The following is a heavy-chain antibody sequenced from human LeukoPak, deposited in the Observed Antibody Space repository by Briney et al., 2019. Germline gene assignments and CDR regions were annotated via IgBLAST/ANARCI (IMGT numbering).Heavy chain of an antibody. CDR3: AAGNYYDSSGYYPYAFDI. V-gene: IGHV1-58*01. Sequence: SVKVSCKASGFIFSRSAVQWVRQARGQRLEWIGWIVVDRGITNYAQKFQERVTMTRDMSTGTAYMELSSLRSEDTAVYYCAAGNYYDSSGYYPYAFDIWGQGTMVTVST. CDR2: IVVDRGIT. J-gene: IGHJ3*02. CDR1: GFIFSRSA. D-gene: IGHD3-22*01.